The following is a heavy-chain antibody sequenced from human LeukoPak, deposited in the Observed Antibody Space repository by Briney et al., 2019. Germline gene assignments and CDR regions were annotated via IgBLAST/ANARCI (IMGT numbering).Heavy chain of an antibody. CDR1: GFTFSDYY. D-gene: IGHD1-26*01. CDR3: ARENGEWELLLLPDY. CDR2: ISSSSSYI. J-gene: IGHJ4*02. V-gene: IGHV3-11*06. Sequence: GGSLRLSCAASGFTFSDYYMSWIRQAPGKGLEWVSSISSSSSYIYYADSVKGRFTISRDNAKNSLYLQMNSLRAEDTAVYYCARENGEWELLLLPDYWGQGTLVTVSS.